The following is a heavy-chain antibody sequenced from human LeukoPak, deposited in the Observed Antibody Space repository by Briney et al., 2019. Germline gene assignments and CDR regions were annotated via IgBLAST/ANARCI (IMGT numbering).Heavy chain of an antibody. Sequence: GSLRLSCAASGFTFSSYWMSWVRQAPGKGLEWVANIKQDGSEKYYVDSVKGRFTISRDNATNSLYLQLNSLRAEDTAVYYCARDSPLLVGATSFDYWGQGTLVTVSS. CDR1: GFTFSSYW. V-gene: IGHV3-7*01. D-gene: IGHD1-26*01. J-gene: IGHJ4*02. CDR2: IKQDGSEK. CDR3: ARDSPLLVGATSFDY.